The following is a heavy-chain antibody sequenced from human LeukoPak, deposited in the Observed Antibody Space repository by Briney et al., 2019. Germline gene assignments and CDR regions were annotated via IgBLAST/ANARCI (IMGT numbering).Heavy chain of an antibody. CDR2: INPNSGGT. CDR1: GYTFTGYY. CDR3: ARDGLYYYDSSGSNWFDP. D-gene: IGHD3-22*01. V-gene: IGHV1-2*02. J-gene: IGHJ5*02. Sequence: GASVKVSCKASGYTFTGYYMHWVRQAPGQGLEWMGWINPNSGGTNYAQKFQGRVTMTRDTSISTAYMELSRLRSDDTAVYYCARDGLYYYDSSGSNWFDPWGQGTLVTVSS.